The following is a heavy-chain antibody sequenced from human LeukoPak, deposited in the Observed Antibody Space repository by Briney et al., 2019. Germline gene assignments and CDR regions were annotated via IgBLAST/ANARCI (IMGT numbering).Heavy chain of an antibody. CDR2: IANDGRDK. J-gene: IGHJ4*02. D-gene: IGHD6-13*01. CDR1: GFTFSSYG. Sequence: GGSLRLSCAASGFTFSSYGMHWVRQAPGKGLEWVAVIANDGRDKKYADSVKGRFTISRDNSKNTLYLQMNSLRAEDTAIYYCAKDGRVAAAAYYFDYWGQGTLATVSS. V-gene: IGHV3-30*18. CDR3: AKDGRVAAAAYYFDY.